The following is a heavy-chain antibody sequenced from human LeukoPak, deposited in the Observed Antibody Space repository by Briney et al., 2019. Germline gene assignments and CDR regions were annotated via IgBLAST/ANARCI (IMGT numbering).Heavy chain of an antibody. Sequence: GWPLRLSCAASGFTFSSYWMSWVRQAAGKGLEWVANIKQDGSKKYYVDSVKGRFTISRDNAKNSLYLQMNSLRAEDTAVYYCARVSYWYFDLWGRGTLVTVSS. CDR2: IKQDGSKK. CDR1: GFTFSSYW. V-gene: IGHV3-7*01. J-gene: IGHJ2*01. CDR3: ARVSYWYFDL.